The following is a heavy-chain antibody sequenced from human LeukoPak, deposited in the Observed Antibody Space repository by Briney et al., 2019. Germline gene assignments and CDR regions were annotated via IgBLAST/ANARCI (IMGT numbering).Heavy chain of an antibody. CDR3: TRTINSWFDP. Sequence: ASVKVSCKPSGYTFINHYIHWVRQAPGQGLEWMGVIRPTDGRTSYAQNFQGRLFMTSDTSTSTAYMELSSLRSEDTAMYYCTRTINSWFDPWGQGTPVSVSS. CDR2: IRPTDGRT. J-gene: IGHJ5*02. D-gene: IGHD3-9*01. V-gene: IGHV1-46*01. CDR1: GYTFINHY.